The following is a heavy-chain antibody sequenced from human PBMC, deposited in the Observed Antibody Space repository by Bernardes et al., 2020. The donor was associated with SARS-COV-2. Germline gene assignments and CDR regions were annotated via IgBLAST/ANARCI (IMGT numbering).Heavy chain of an antibody. Sequence: ASVKVSCKSSGYTFTNYGINWVRQAPGQGLEWVAWIGVYNGITKYAEKFQGRVIMTTDISTSTAYLELGSLTSDDTAVYYCARAGNVVISNTQPCPLVPGYSSADKPLSWSCLWRWRIGPSRSLRKTLYF. D-gene: IGHD2-21*01. CDR1: GYTFTNYG. V-gene: IGHV1-18*04. CDR3: ARAGNVVISNTQPCPLVPGYSSADKPLSWSCLWRWRIGPSRSLRKTLYF. J-gene: IGHJ1*01. CDR2: IGVYNGIT.